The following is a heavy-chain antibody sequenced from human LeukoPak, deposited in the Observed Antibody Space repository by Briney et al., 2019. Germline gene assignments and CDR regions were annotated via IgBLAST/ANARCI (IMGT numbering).Heavy chain of an antibody. V-gene: IGHV1-2*02. D-gene: IGHD3-10*02. Sequence: ASVKVSCKASGYTFTRYYIHWVRQAPGQGLEWMGWINPNSGGTNYAQKFQGRVTITRNTSISTAYMELNSLRAEDTAVYYCAREVYVRGGFPTYYYYYYMDVWGKGTTVTVSS. J-gene: IGHJ6*03. CDR3: AREVYVRGGFPTYYYYYYMDV. CDR2: INPNSGGT. CDR1: GYTFTRYY.